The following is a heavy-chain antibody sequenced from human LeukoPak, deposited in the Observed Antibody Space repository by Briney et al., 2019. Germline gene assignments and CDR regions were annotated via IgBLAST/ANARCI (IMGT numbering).Heavy chain of an antibody. CDR2: IYYSGST. CDR3: ARGITDSIWYLDY. J-gene: IGHJ4*02. Sequence: SETPSLTCTGSGGHIRTYYWSWIRQAPGKGLEWIGYIYYSGSTKYNPSLKSRVTISVDTSKNQFSLKLSSVTAADTAVYFCARGITDSIWYLDYWGQGTLVTVSS. V-gene: IGHV4-59*01. CDR1: GGHIRTYY. D-gene: IGHD3-22*01.